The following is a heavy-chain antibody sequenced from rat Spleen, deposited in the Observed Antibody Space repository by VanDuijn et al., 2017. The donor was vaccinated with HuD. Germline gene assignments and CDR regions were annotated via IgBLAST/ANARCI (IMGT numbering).Heavy chain of an antibody. CDR3: ASGIFDF. Sequence: QVQLKESGPGLVQASQTLSLTCSVSGFSLTSYHVSWVRQPPGKSLMWMGTIWASGNTHFNSAVQSRLSISRDTSKSQVFLKMNSLQTEDTAMYFCASGIFDFWGQGVMVTVSS. D-gene: IGHD1-4*01. CDR2: IWASGNT. V-gene: IGHV2S61*01. J-gene: IGHJ2*01. CDR1: GFSLTSYH.